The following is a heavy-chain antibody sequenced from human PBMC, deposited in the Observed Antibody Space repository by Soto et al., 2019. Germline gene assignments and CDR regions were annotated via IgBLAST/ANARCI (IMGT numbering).Heavy chain of an antibody. J-gene: IGHJ1*01. V-gene: IGHV3-15*01. CDR3: TRYYGDYAGYFQH. CDR1: GFTFSNAW. D-gene: IGHD4-17*01. CDR2: IKSKTDGGTT. Sequence: GGSLRLSCAASGFTFSNAWMSWVRQAPGKGLEWVGRIKSKTDGGTTDYAAPVKGRFTISRDDSKNTLYLQMNSLKTEDTAVNYCTRYYGDYAGYFQHWGQGTLVTVSS.